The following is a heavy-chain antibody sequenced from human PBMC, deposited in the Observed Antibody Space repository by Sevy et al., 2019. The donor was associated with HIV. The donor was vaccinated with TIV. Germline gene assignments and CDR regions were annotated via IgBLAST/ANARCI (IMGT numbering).Heavy chain of an antibody. D-gene: IGHD6-13*01. V-gene: IGHV4-61*02. J-gene: IGHJ4*02. CDR3: AREEAAADTY. CDR2: IYTSGST. CDR1: GGSISSGSYY. Sequence: SETLSLTCTVSGGSISSGSYYWSWIRQPAGKGLEWIGRIYTSGSTNYNPSLKSRVTISVDTSKNQFSLKLSSVTAADTAVYYCAREEAAADTYWGQGTLVTVSS.